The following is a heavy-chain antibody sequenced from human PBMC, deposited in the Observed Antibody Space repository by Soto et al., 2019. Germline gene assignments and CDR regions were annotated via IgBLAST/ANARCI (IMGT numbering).Heavy chain of an antibody. CDR2: INPNSGGT. D-gene: IGHD3-10*01. Sequence: ASVKVSCKASGYTFTGYYMHWVRQAPGQGLEWMGWINPNSGGTNYAQKFQGRVTMTRDTSISTAYMELSRLRSDDTAVYYCARVDMVRGAYFDYWGQGTRGTVSS. J-gene: IGHJ4*02. V-gene: IGHV1-2*02. CDR1: GYTFTGYY. CDR3: ARVDMVRGAYFDY.